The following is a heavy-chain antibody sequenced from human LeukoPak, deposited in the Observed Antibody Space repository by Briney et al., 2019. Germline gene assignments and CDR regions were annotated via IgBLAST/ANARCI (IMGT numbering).Heavy chain of an antibody. J-gene: IGHJ3*02. CDR2: IIPIFGTA. CDR1: GGTFSSYA. Sequence: SVKVSCKASGGTFSSYAISWVRQAPGQGLEWMGGIIPIFGTANYAQKFQGRVTITADESTSTAYMELSSLRSEDTAVYYCARDWDSGSYYERAFDIWGQGTMVTVSS. V-gene: IGHV1-69*13. CDR3: ARDWDSGSYYERAFDI. D-gene: IGHD1-26*01.